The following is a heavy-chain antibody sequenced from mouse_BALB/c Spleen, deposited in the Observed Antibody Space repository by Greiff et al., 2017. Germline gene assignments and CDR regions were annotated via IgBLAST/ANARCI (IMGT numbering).Heavy chain of an antibody. CDR1: GYTFTDYW. CDR3: ARSSTMITTEGAYYAMDY. Sequence: VQLQQPGAELVMPGASVKMSCKASGYTFTDYWMHWVKQRPGQGLEWIGAIDTSDSYTSYNQKFKGKATLTVDESSSTAYMQLSSLTSEDSAVYYCARSSTMITTEGAYYAMDYWGQGTSVTVSS. J-gene: IGHJ4*01. D-gene: IGHD2-4*01. V-gene: IGHV1-69*01. CDR2: IDTSDSYT.